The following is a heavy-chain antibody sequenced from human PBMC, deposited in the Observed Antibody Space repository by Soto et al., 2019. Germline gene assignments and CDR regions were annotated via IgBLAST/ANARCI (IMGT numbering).Heavy chain of an antibody. CDR1: GFTFKSYT. Sequence: LRLSCATSGFTFKSYTLHWVRQTPGRGLQWVAVISYDGSNKYYADSVRGRFTISRDNSNSTLYLQMNSLRADDSAVYYCVGASMWTGKGLEYWGQGALVTVSS. V-gene: IGHV3-30-3*01. CDR2: ISYDGSNK. CDR3: VGASMWTGKGLEY. J-gene: IGHJ4*02. D-gene: IGHD3-10*02.